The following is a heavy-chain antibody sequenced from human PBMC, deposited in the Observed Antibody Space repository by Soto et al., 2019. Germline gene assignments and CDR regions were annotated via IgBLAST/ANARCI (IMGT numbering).Heavy chain of an antibody. D-gene: IGHD5-12*01. CDR2: VLHSGSA. Sequence: QLRVQESGPGLVKTSETLSLTRTVSGDSISSHPYYWGWIRQPPGKGLEWIGSVLHSGSAYYNPSLKSRATISVEMSNNRFSLTLSSVTAADTAVYYCARPTGAYNYRNSGYFFWGQGALVTVSS. CDR3: ARPTGAYNYRNSGYFF. CDR1: GDSISSHPYY. V-gene: IGHV4-39*02. J-gene: IGHJ4*02.